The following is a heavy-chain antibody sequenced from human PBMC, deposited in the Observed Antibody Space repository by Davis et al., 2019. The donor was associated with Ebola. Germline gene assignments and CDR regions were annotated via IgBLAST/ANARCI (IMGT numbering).Heavy chain of an antibody. D-gene: IGHD2-2*01. CDR3: AKDSADITVLPAAMYT. J-gene: IGHJ4*02. CDR1: GFNFNIYA. CDR2: VGASGGVT. Sequence: GESLKISCAASGFNFNIYAMSWVRQAPGKGLEWVSTVGASGGVTHYVDSVKGRFTISRDNSKNNVYLQMNNLRAEDTAVYYCAKDSADITVLPAAMYTWGQGTVVTVSS. V-gene: IGHV3-23*01.